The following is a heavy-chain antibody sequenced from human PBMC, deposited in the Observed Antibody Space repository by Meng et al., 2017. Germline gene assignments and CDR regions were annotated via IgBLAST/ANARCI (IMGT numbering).Heavy chain of an antibody. D-gene: IGHD5-18*01. J-gene: IGHJ4*02. Sequence: VRPVGSGGGLVKPGGSLRLSCAASGFTFSSYSMNWVRQAPGKGLEWVSSISSSSSYIYYADSVKGRFTISRDNAKNSLYLQMNSLRAEDTAVYYCARVGDTAYAFDYWGQGTLVTVSS. V-gene: IGHV3-21*01. CDR1: GFTFSSYS. CDR3: ARVGDTAYAFDY. CDR2: ISSSSSYI.